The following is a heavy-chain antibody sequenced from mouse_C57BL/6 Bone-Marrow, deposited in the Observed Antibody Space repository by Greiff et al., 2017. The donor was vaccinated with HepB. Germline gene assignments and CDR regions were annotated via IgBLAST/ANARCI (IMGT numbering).Heavy chain of an antibody. D-gene: IGHD2-4*01. Sequence: QVQLKESGAELARPGASVKLSCKASGYTFTSYGISWVKQRTGQGLEWIGEIYPRSGNTYYNEKFKGKATLTADKSSSTAYMELRSLTSEDSAVYFCARSSIYYDYSWFAYWGQGTLVTVSA. CDR2: IYPRSGNT. CDR3: ARSSIYYDYSWFAY. V-gene: IGHV1-81*01. CDR1: GYTFTSYG. J-gene: IGHJ3*01.